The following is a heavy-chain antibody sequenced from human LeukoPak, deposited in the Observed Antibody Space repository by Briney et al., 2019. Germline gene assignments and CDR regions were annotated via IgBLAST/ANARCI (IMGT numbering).Heavy chain of an antibody. V-gene: IGHV5-51*01. CDR1: GYNFKSYW. J-gene: IGHJ4*02. D-gene: IGHD3-10*01. CDR2: INPDDSDT. CDR3: ARRGPFVCFDD. Sequence: HGESLKISCKASGYNFKSYWIGWVRQMPGKGLEWMGIINPDDSDTRYSPSFQGQVTLSVDKSVNTAYLQWSSLKASDTAMYYCARRGPFVCFDDWGQGTLVTASS.